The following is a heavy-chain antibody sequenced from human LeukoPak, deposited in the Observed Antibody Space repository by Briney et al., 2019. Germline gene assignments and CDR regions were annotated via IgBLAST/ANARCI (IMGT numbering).Heavy chain of an antibody. Sequence: GGSLRLSCPASGFTFSSYWMNWVRQAPAKGLEWVAKIKQDGSEEYYVDSVKGRFTVSRDNAKNSLCLQMNSLRAEDTAVYYCVQLSMDVWGKGTTVTVSS. CDR2: IKQDGSEE. J-gene: IGHJ6*03. V-gene: IGHV3-7*01. CDR3: VQLSMDV. CDR1: GFTFSSYW. D-gene: IGHD2-2*01.